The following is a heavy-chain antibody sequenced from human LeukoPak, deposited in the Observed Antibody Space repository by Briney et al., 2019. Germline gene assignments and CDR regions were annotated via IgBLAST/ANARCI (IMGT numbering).Heavy chain of an antibody. CDR2: ISPYNSNT. CDR1: GYTFTTYG. CDR3: ARQAPVAAGSDAFDI. V-gene: IGHV1-18*01. Sequence: ASVKVSCKSSGYTFTTYGISWMRQAPGQSLEWMGWISPYNSNTKYAQKLQGRVTMTTDTSTNTAYMEVRSLRSDDTAVYYCARQAPVAAGSDAFDIWGQGTMVTVSS. J-gene: IGHJ3*02. D-gene: IGHD6-19*01.